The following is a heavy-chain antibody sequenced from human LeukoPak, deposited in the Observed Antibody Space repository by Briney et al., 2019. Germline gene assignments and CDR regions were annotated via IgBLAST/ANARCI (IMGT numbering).Heavy chain of an antibody. J-gene: IGHJ5*02. Sequence: GGSLRLSCAASGFTFSSHLMHWVRQAPGKGLEWVSVIYSGGSTYYADSVKGRFTISRDKSKNTVYLQMNSLRFEDTAMYYCARNWFDPWGQGTLVTVSS. CDR2: IYSGGST. CDR3: ARNWFDP. CDR1: GFTFSSHL. V-gene: IGHV3-53*05.